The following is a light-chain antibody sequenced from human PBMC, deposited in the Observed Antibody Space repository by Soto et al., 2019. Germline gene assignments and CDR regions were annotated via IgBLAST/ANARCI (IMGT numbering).Light chain of an antibody. CDR3: CSYAGRSTLV. J-gene: IGLJ3*02. CDR2: EGS. CDR1: SSDVGSYNL. Sequence: QSVLTQPASVSGSPGQSITISCTGSSSDVGSYNLVSWHQQYPGKAPKLMIYEGSKRPSGVSNRFSGSKSGNTASLTISGXXXXXXXXXXCCSYAGRSTLVFGGGTKLTVL. V-gene: IGLV2-23*01.